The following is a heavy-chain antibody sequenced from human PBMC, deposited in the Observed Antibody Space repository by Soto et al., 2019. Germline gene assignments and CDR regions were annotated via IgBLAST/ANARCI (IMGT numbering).Heavy chain of an antibody. J-gene: IGHJ5*02. CDR3: ARHSLALRKNNWFDP. V-gene: IGHV4-39*01. D-gene: IGHD3-3*02. CDR1: GDSIISSDFY. CDR2: IFYLGSS. Sequence: SETLSLTCTVSGDSIISSDFYWGWVRQPPGKGLEWIGSIFYLGSSYYNPSLKSRVTMSVDTSKNQFSLRLRSVTAADTALYFCARHSLALRKNNWFDPWGQGIMVTSPQ.